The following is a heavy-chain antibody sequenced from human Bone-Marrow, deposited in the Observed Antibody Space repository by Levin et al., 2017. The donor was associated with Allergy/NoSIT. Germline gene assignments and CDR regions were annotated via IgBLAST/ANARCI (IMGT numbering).Heavy chain of an antibody. Sequence: SETLSLTCTVSGGSISSSSYYWGWIRQPPGKGLEWIGSIYYSGSTYYNPSLKSRVTISVDTSKNQFSLKLSSVTAADTAVYYCAREPVRVVGDYFDYWGQGTLVTVSS. D-gene: IGHD3-10*01. CDR3: AREPVRVVGDYFDY. J-gene: IGHJ4*02. CDR2: IYYSGST. V-gene: IGHV4-39*07. CDR1: GGSISSSSYY.